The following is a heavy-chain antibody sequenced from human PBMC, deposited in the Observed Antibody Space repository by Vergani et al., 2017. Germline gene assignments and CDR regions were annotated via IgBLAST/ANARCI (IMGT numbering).Heavy chain of an antibody. CDR2: INPNSGGT. V-gene: IGHV1-2*02. Sequence: QVQLVQSGAEVKKPGSSVKVSCKASRGTFSSYAISWVRQAPGQGLEWMGWINPNSGGTNYAQKFQGRVTMTRDTSISTAYMELSRLRSDDTAVYYCARAGGDGYTDAFDIWGQGTMVTVSS. CDR3: ARAGGDGYTDAFDI. CDR1: RGTFSSYA. J-gene: IGHJ3*02. D-gene: IGHD5-24*01.